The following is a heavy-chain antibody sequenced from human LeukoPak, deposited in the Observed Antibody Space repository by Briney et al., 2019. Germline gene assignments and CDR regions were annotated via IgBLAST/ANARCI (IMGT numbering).Heavy chain of an antibody. CDR3: ARESPLGYCSGGSCQGLDY. D-gene: IGHD2-15*01. Sequence: GGSLRLSCAASGFTFSSYEMNWVRQAPGKGLEWVSYISSSGSTIYYADSVKGRFTISRDNAKNSLYLQMNSLRAEDTAVYYCARESPLGYCSGGSCQGLDYWGQGTLVTVSS. CDR2: ISSSGSTI. J-gene: IGHJ4*02. CDR1: GFTFSSYE. V-gene: IGHV3-48*03.